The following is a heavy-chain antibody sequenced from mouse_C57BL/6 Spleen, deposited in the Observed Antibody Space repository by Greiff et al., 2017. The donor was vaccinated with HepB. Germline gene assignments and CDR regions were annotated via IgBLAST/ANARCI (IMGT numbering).Heavy chain of an antibody. CDR2: IDPSDSYT. V-gene: IGHV1-69*01. D-gene: IGHD1-1*01. CDR1: GYTFTSYW. CDR3: ARAYGSSPFFDY. J-gene: IGHJ2*01. Sequence: QVQLKQPGAELVMPGASVKLSCKASGYTFTSYWMHWVKQRPGQGLEWIGEIDPSDSYTNYNQKFKGKSTLTVDKSSSTAYMQLSSLTSEDSAVYYCARAYGSSPFFDYWGQGTTLTVSS.